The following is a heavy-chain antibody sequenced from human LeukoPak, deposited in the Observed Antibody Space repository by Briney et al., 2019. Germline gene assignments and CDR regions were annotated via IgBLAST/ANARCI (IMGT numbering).Heavy chain of an antibody. D-gene: IGHD5-18*01. Sequence: SGRSPRLSCTASGFTFSSYGMHWVRQAPGKGLEWMAVIYFDGSKKYYAESVKGRFSISRDNSKNTLYLEMNSLRPEDTAVYYCARVLNRKDTAMVRPFDYWGQGTLVTVSS. J-gene: IGHJ4*02. CDR3: ARVLNRKDTAMVRPFDY. V-gene: IGHV3-30*03. CDR2: IYFDGSKK. CDR1: GFTFSSYG.